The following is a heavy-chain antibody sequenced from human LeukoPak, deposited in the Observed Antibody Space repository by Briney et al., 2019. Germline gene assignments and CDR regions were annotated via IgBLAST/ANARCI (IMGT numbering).Heavy chain of an antibody. Sequence: PGGSLRLSCAASGFTFSSYAMSWVRQAPGKGLEWVSAISGSGGSTYYADSVKGRFTISRDNSKNTLYLQMNSLRAEDTAVYYCASYYYDSSGYFVPTYWGQGTLVTVSS. J-gene: IGHJ4*02. CDR2: ISGSGGST. CDR3: ASYYYDSSGYFVPTY. CDR1: GFTFSSYA. D-gene: IGHD3-22*01. V-gene: IGHV3-23*01.